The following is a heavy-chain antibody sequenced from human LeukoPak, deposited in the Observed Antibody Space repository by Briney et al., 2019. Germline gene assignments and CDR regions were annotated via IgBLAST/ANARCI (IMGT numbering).Heavy chain of an antibody. Sequence: GSLRLSCAVSGITLSNYGMSWVRKAPGKGLEWVAGMSGSGGGTNYADSVKGRFTVSRDNSKNTLYLQMNSLRAEDTAVYYCARNSALDYWGQGTLVTVSS. CDR3: ARNSALDY. V-gene: IGHV3-23*01. CDR1: GITLSNYG. D-gene: IGHD2/OR15-2a*01. CDR2: MSGSGGGT. J-gene: IGHJ4*02.